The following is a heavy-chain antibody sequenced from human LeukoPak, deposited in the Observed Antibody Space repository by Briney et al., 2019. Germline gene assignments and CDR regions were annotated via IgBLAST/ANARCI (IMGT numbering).Heavy chain of an antibody. D-gene: IGHD3-10*01. V-gene: IGHV4-30-4*01. CDR3: ATGGIDYYGSGVTDY. J-gene: IGHJ4*02. Sequence: SETLSLTCTVSAGSISNYYWSWIRQPPGKGLEWIGYIYYSGSTYYNPSLKSRVTISVDTSKNQFSLKLSSVTAADTAVYYCATGGIDYYGSGVTDYWGQGTLVTVSS. CDR1: AGSISNYY. CDR2: IYYSGST.